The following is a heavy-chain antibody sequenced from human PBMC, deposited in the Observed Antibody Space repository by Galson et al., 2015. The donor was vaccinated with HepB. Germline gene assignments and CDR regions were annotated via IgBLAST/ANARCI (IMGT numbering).Heavy chain of an antibody. CDR2: SVPIFGTA. CDR1: GGTFSSNG. Sequence: SVKVSCKASGGTFSSNGINWVRQAPGQGLEWMGGSVPIFGTANYAQKFQDRLTISADESTTTAYMELSSLRSEDTAVYYCARDRSGYCSGGSCAPLGAFDIWGQGTMVTVSS. V-gene: IGHV1-69*13. J-gene: IGHJ3*02. CDR3: ARDRSGYCSGGSCAPLGAFDI. D-gene: IGHD2-15*01.